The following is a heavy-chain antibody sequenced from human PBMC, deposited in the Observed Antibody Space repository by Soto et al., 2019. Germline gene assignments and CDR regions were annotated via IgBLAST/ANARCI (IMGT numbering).Heavy chain of an antibody. CDR1: GFTFSSYA. V-gene: IGHV3-23*01. Sequence: GGSLRLSCAASGFTFSSYAMSWVRQAPGKGLEWVSAISGSGGSTYYADSVKGRFTISRDNSKNTLYLQMNSLRAEDTAVYYCATSGYDYYYYYFMDVWGKGTTVTVSS. D-gene: IGHD3-3*01. CDR3: ATSGYDYYYYYFMDV. J-gene: IGHJ6*03. CDR2: ISGSGGST.